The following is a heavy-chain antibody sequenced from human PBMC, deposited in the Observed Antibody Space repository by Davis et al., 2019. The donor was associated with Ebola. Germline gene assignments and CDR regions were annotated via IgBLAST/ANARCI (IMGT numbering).Heavy chain of an antibody. Sequence: PGGSLRLSCAASGFTFSSYSMNWVRQAPGKGLEWVSSISSSSSYIYYADSMKGRFTISRDNAKNSLYLQMNSLRAEDTAVYYCASVFSTGRTYYYYYMDVWGKGTTVTVSS. CDR3: ASVFSTGRTYYYYYMDV. CDR2: ISSSSSYI. CDR1: GFTFSSYS. V-gene: IGHV3-21*01. D-gene: IGHD1-14*01. J-gene: IGHJ6*03.